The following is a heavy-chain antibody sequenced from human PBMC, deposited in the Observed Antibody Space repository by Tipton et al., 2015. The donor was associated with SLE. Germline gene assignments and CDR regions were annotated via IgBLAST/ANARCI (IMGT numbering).Heavy chain of an antibody. V-gene: IGHV4-39*07. J-gene: IGHJ3*02. Sequence: TLSLTCTVSGGSISSTGYYWGWVRQPPGKGLEWIGNIYYSGTTYYTPSLKSRVTISVDTSKNQFSLKLNSVTAADTAVYYCARLRGVSAFDIWGQGTMVIVSS. CDR1: GGSISSTGYY. CDR3: ARLRGVSAFDI. D-gene: IGHD4-17*01. CDR2: IYYSGTT.